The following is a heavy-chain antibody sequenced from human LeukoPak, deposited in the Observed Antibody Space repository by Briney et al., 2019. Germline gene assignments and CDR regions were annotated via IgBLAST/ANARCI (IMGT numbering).Heavy chain of an antibody. CDR1: GGSISSYY. Sequence: SGTLSLTCTVSGGSISSYYWSWIRQPAGKGLEWIGRIYTSGSTNYNPSLKSRVTMSVDTSKNQFSLKLSSVTAADTAVYYCARAEYYYDSSGYYYWFDYWGQGTLVTVSS. CDR2: IYTSGST. J-gene: IGHJ4*02. D-gene: IGHD3-22*01. V-gene: IGHV4-4*07. CDR3: ARAEYYYDSSGYYYWFDY.